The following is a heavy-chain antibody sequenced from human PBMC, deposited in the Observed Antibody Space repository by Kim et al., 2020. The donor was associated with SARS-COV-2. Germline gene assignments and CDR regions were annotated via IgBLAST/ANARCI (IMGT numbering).Heavy chain of an antibody. V-gene: IGHV3-23*01. Sequence: GGSLRLSCAASGFTFSSYAMSWVRQAPGKGLEWVSAISGSGGSTYYADSVKGRFTISRDNSKNTLYLQMNSLRAEDTAVYYCATVRGVIPDAFDIWGQGTMVTVSS. CDR1: GFTFSSYA. J-gene: IGHJ3*02. CDR3: ATVRGVIPDAFDI. CDR2: ISGSGGST. D-gene: IGHD3-10*01.